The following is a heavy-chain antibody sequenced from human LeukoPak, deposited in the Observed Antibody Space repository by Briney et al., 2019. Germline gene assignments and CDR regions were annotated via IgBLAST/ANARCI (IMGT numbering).Heavy chain of an antibody. J-gene: IGHJ4*02. D-gene: IGHD4-23*01. V-gene: IGHV4-39*01. CDR3: ARQHHTVGAPGGFDY. CDR1: GGSFSAYY. CDR2: IYYSGST. Sequence: SETLSLTCAVYGGSFSAYYWGWIRQPPGKGLEWIGSIYYSGSTYYNPSLKSRVTISVDTSKNQFSLKLSSVTAADTAVYYCARQHHTVGAPGGFDYWGQGTLVTVSS.